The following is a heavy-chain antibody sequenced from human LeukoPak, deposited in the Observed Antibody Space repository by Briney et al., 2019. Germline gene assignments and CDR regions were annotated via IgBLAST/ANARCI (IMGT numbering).Heavy chain of an antibody. CDR2: ISSSSSYI. CDR3: ARVRSGSLDY. V-gene: IGHV3-21*01. J-gene: IGHJ4*02. D-gene: IGHD1-26*01. Sequence: GGSLRLSCAASGFTFSSYSMNWVRQAPGKGLEWVSSISSSSSYIYYADSVKGRFTISRDNAKNSLYLQMGSLRAEDTAVYYCARVRSGSLDYWGQGTLVTVSS. CDR1: GFTFSSYS.